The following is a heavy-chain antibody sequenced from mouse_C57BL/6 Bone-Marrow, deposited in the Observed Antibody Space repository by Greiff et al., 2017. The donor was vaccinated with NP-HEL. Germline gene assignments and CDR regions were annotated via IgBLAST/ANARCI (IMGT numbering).Heavy chain of an antibody. Sequence: VQRVESGPGLVAPSQSLSITCTVSGFSLTSYAISWVRQPPGKGLEWLGVIWTGGGTNYNSALKSRLSISKDNSKSQVFLKMNSLQTDDTARYYCARNRGTGREDYYAMDYWGQGTSVTVSS. J-gene: IGHJ4*01. CDR3: ARNRGTGREDYYAMDY. CDR1: GFSLTSYA. D-gene: IGHD4-1*01. V-gene: IGHV2-9-1*01. CDR2: IWTGGGT.